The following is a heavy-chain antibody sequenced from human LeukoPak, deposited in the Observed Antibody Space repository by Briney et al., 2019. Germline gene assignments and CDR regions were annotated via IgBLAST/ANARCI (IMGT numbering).Heavy chain of an antibody. V-gene: IGHV4-59*01. CDR3: ARVSSSWYQDWYFDL. Sequence: SETLSLTCTVSGGSISSYYWSWIRQPPGKGLEWIGNIYYSGSTNYNPSLKSRVTISVDTSKNQFSLKLSSVTAADTAVYYCARVSSSWYQDWYFDLWGRGTLVTVSS. D-gene: IGHD6-13*01. CDR1: GGSISSYY. CDR2: IYYSGST. J-gene: IGHJ2*01.